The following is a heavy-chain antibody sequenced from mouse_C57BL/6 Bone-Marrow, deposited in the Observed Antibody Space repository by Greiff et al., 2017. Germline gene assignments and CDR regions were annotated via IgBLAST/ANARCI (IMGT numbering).Heavy chain of an antibody. J-gene: IGHJ2*01. CDR1: GFTFSNYW. CDR3: TGRSITTVGDDFDY. V-gene: IGHV6-3*01. CDR2: IRLKSDNYAT. D-gene: IGHD1-1*01. Sequence: EVKLMESGGGLVQPGGSMKLSCVASGFTFSNYWMNWVRQSPEKGLEWVAQIRLKSDNYATHYAESVKGRFTISRDDSKSSVYQQMNNLRAEDTGIYYCTGRSITTVGDDFDYWGQGTTLTVSS.